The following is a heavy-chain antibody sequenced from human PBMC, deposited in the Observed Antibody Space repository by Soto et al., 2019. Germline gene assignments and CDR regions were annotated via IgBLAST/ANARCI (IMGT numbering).Heavy chain of an antibody. CDR1: GFTFSSYG. CDR3: AKDNIPIDVWSGPYGMDV. J-gene: IGHJ6*02. D-gene: IGHD3-3*01. Sequence: QVQLVESGGGVVQPGRSLRLSCAASGFTFSSYGMHWVRQAPGKGLVWVAAISYDGSNKYYADSVKGRFTISRDHSKNTLYLQMNSLRAEDTAVYYCAKDNIPIDVWSGPYGMDVWGQGTTVTVSS. CDR2: ISYDGSNK. V-gene: IGHV3-30*18.